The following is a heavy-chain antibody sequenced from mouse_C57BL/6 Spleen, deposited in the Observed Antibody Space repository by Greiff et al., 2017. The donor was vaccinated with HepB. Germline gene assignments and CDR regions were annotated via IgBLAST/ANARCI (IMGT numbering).Heavy chain of an antibody. V-gene: IGHV1-52*01. Sequence: QVQLQQPGAELVRPGSSVKLSCKASGYTFTSYWMHWVKQRPIQGLEWIGNIDPSDSETHYNQKFKDKATLTVDKSSSTAYMQLRSLTSDDSAVYYCARGPTPNCWGQGTTLTVSS. CDR3: ARGPTPNC. CDR1: GYTFTSYW. J-gene: IGHJ2*01. CDR2: IDPSDSET.